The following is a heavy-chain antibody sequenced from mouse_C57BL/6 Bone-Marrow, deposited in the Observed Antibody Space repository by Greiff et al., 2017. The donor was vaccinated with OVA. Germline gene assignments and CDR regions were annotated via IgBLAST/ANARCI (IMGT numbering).Heavy chain of an antibody. CDR3: ARYDYDLNWYFDV. V-gene: IGHV1-81*01. CDR1: GYTFTSYG. Sequence: VQLQQSGAELARPGASVKLSCKASGYTFTSYGISWVKQRTGQGLEWIGEIYPRSGNTYYNEKFKGKATLTADKSSSTAYMELRSLTSEDSAVYFCARYDYDLNWYFDVWGTGTTVTVSS. CDR2: IYPRSGNT. J-gene: IGHJ1*03. D-gene: IGHD2-4*01.